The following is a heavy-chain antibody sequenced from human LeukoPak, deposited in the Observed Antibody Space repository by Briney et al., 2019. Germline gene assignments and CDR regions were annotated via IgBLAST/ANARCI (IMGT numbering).Heavy chain of an antibody. D-gene: IGHD6-25*01. CDR2: ISYDGSNK. CDR1: GFTLTSYG. CDR3: VRELPSSGHCPLGY. J-gene: IGHJ4*02. Sequence: GGSLRLSCAASGFTLTSYGMHWVRQAPGKGLEWVAFISYDGSNKKYADSVKGRITISRDTSKNTLYLQMASLRAEDTAVYYCVRELPSSGHCPLGYWGQGTLVTVSS. V-gene: IGHV3-30*03.